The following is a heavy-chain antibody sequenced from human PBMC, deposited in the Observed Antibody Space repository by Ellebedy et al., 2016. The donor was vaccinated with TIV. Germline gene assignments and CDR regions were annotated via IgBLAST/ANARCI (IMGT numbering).Heavy chain of an antibody. CDR2: RNQDGSEN. V-gene: IGHV3-7*01. CDR1: GFTFSRYW. Sequence: GESLKISCSASGFTFSRYWMNWVRQAPGKGLDWVATRNQDGSENYYVDSVKGRFTISSDTAKNSLYLQMNSLRAEDTAVYYCATARRVGATGRNMDVWGQGTTVTVSS. D-gene: IGHD1-26*01. CDR3: ATARRVGATGRNMDV. J-gene: IGHJ6*02.